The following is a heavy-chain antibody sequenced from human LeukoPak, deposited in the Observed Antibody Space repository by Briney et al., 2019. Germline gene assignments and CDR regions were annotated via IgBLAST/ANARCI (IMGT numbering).Heavy chain of an antibody. Sequence: SETLSLTCTVSGGSISSSSYYWSWIRQPPGKGLEWIGYIYYSGSTYYNPSLKSRVTISVDTSKNQFSLKLSSVTAADTAVYYCAREAPSSVAGIDYWGQGTLVTVSS. D-gene: IGHD6-19*01. J-gene: IGHJ4*02. V-gene: IGHV4-61*05. CDR3: AREAPSSVAGIDY. CDR2: IYYSGST. CDR1: GGSISSSSYY.